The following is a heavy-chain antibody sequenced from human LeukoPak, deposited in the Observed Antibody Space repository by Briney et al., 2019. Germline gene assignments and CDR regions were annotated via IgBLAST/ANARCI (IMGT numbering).Heavy chain of an antibody. J-gene: IGHJ6*02. CDR1: GYTFTSYD. CDR3: ARERGAGYYYYGMDV. CDR2: RNPNSGNT. D-gene: IGHD6-19*01. Sequence: ASVKVSCKASGYTFTSYDINWVRQATGQGLEWMGWRNPNSGNTGYAQKFQGRVTMTRNTSISTAYMELSSLRSEDTAVYYCARERGAGYYYYGMDVWGQGTTVTVSS. V-gene: IGHV1-8*01.